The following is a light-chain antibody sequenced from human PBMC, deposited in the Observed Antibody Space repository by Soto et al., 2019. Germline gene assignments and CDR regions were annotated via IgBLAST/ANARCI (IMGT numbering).Light chain of an antibody. V-gene: IGLV2-14*01. CDR2: EVS. CDR1: SSDVGAYNY. J-gene: IGLJ3*02. CDR3: SSYTTSSTWV. Sequence: QSALTQPASVSGSPGQSITISCTGTSSDVGAYNYVSWYQQHPDKAPKLMIYEVSNRPSGVSNRFSGSKSGNTASLTISGLQAEDEADYSCSSYTTSSTWVFGGGTQLTVL.